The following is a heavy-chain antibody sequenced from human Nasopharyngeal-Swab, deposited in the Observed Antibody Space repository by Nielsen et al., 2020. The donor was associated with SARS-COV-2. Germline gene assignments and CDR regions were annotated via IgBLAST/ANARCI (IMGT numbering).Heavy chain of an antibody. CDR1: GFTFSSYA. V-gene: IGHV3-23*01. CDR2: ISGSGGST. J-gene: IGHJ4*02. Sequence: GESLKISCAASGFTFSSYAMSWLRQAPGKGLEWVSAISGSGGSTYYADSVKGRFTISRDNSKNTLYLQMNSLRAEDTAVYYCAKGPRRLWFGELPLDYWGQGTLVTVSS. CDR3: AKGPRRLWFGELPLDY. D-gene: IGHD3-10*01.